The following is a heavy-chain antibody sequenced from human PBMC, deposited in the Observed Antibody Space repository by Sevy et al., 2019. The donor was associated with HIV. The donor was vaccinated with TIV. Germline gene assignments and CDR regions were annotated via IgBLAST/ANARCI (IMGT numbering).Heavy chain of an antibody. CDR1: GFTFSTYG. Sequence: GGSLRLSCAASGFTFSTYGMHWVRQAPGKGLEWVAFIRFDGNSKYYADSVKGRFTISRDNSKNTLDLQLNSLKAEDTAVYYCARADCGGDCYLAFDYRGQGTLVTVSS. V-gene: IGHV3-30*02. J-gene: IGHJ4*02. CDR3: ARADCGGDCYLAFDY. CDR2: IRFDGNSK. D-gene: IGHD2-21*01.